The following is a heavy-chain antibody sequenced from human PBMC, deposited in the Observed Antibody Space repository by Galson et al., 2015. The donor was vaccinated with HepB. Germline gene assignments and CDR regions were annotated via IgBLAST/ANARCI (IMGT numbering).Heavy chain of an antibody. Sequence: SLRLSCAASGFGISGYSMNWVRQAPGKGLEWLSYISGHRNTIYYTDAVKGRFTISRDNAKNSLFLQMNSLRVEDTAVYYCARERVMGWLQKSLGNLDPWGQGTLVTVSS. V-gene: IGHV3-48*04. CDR1: GFGISGYS. CDR2: ISGHRNTI. D-gene: IGHD5-24*01. J-gene: IGHJ5*02. CDR3: ARERVMGWLQKSLGNLDP.